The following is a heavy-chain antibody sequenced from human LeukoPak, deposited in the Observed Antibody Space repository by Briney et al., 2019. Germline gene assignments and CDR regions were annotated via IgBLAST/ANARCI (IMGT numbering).Heavy chain of an antibody. CDR1: GGSISSYY. Sequence: PSETLSLTCTVSGGSISSYYWSWIRQPPGKGLEWIGYIYYSGSTNYNPSLKSRVTISVDTSKNQFSLKLSSVTAADTAVYYCARDKTGRAYGMDVWVQGTTVTVSS. D-gene: IGHD1-1*01. V-gene: IGHV4-59*01. CDR2: IYYSGST. CDR3: ARDKTGRAYGMDV. J-gene: IGHJ6*02.